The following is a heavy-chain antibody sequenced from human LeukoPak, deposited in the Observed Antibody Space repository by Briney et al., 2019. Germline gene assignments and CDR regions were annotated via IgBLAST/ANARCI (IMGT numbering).Heavy chain of an antibody. CDR3: ARLDSTYHFDY. V-gene: IGHV5-51*01. CDR2: IYPGDSYT. Sequence: GESLQISCKTSGYHFTNYWIGRVRPMPGKGLEWMGIIYPGDSYTIYSTSFQGQVTISADKSISTAYLQWSSLKASDTAMYYCARLDSTYHFDYWGQGTLVTVSS. CDR1: GYHFTNYW. J-gene: IGHJ4*02. D-gene: IGHD2-2*03.